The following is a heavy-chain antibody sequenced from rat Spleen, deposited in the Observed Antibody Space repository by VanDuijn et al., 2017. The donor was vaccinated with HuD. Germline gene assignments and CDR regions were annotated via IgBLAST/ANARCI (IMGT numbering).Heavy chain of an antibody. CDR1: GFTFSSFA. V-gene: IGHV5-25*01. Sequence: EVQLVESGGGLVQPGRSMKLSCAASGFTFSSFAMAWVRQAPTKGLEWVASISYDGGHTYYRDSVKGRFTISRDNAKSTLYLQMDSLRSEDTATYYCARNNYGGYSELGWFAYWGQGTLVTVSS. CDR2: ISYDGGHT. D-gene: IGHD1-11*01. J-gene: IGHJ3*01. CDR3: ARNNYGGYSELGWFAY.